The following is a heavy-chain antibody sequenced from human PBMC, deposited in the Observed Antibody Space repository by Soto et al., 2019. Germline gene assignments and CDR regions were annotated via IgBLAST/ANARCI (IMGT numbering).Heavy chain of an antibody. J-gene: IGHJ4*02. D-gene: IGHD2-2*01. V-gene: IGHV4-4*02. CDR2: IYHSGST. CDR3: AGTGLNIVVVPAAGSSPGDASFDY. CDR1: GGSISSSNW. Sequence: SETLSLTCAVSGGSISSSNWWSWVRQPPGKGLEWIGEIYHSGSTNYNPSLKSRVTISVDKSKNQFSLKLSSVTAADTAVYYCAGTGLNIVVVPAAGSSPGDASFDYWGQGTLVTVSS.